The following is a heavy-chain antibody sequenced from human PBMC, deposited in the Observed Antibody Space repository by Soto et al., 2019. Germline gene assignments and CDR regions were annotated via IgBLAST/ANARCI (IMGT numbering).Heavy chain of an antibody. D-gene: IGHD1-1*01. CDR3: AKGRGQNWNVDY. CDR2: ISGSGGTA. Sequence: EVQLLESGGGSVQPGGSLRLSCAASGFTFSSYAMPWVRRPPGKGLEWVASISGSGGTAYYADSVKGRFSISRDSLVNTLYLQMNSLRAEDMAVYYCAKGRGQNWNVDYWGQGTLVTVSP. V-gene: IGHV3-23*01. CDR1: GFTFSSYA. J-gene: IGHJ4*02.